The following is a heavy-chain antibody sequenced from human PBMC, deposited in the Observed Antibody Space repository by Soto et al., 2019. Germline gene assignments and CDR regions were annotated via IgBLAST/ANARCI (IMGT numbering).Heavy chain of an antibody. CDR1: GFTFSNYE. V-gene: IGHV3-48*03. CDR3: ARGLGYCSGGSCYLYYFDY. J-gene: IGHJ4*02. CDR2: ISSGGGTI. Sequence: GGSLRLSCAASGFTFSNYEMNWVRQAPGKGLEWVSYISSGGGTIYYADSVKGRFTISRDNAKSSLYLQMNNLRAEDTAVYYCARGLGYCSGGSCYLYYFDYWGQGAMVTVYS. D-gene: IGHD2-15*01.